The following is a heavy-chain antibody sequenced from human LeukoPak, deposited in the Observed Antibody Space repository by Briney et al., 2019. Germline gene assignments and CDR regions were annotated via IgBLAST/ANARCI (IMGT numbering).Heavy chain of an antibody. CDR2: NRSKTYGGTT. CDR1: GFTFSSYD. V-gene: IGHV3-49*04. D-gene: IGHD2-2*01. CDR3: TRDGQYQLLLDYMDV. Sequence: GGSLRLSCAASGFTFSSYDMHWVRQAPGKGLEWVGFNRSKTYGGTTEYAASVKGRFTILRDDSKSIAYLQMNSLKTEDTAVYYCTRDGQYQLLLDYMDVWGKGTTVTVSS. J-gene: IGHJ6*03.